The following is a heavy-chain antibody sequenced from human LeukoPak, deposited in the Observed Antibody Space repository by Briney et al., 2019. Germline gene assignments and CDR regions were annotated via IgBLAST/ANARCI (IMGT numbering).Heavy chain of an antibody. V-gene: IGHV4-34*01. D-gene: IGHD6-13*01. J-gene: IGHJ6*02. Sequence: SETLSLTCAVYGGSFSGYYWSWIRQPPGKGLEWIGDINHSGSTNYNLSPKSRGTISADTCNNNFSQKLSSVTAADTTAYYYVRALVWRVDVWGQGTTGTVSS. CDR1: GGSFSGYY. CDR3: VRALVWRVDV. CDR2: INHSGST.